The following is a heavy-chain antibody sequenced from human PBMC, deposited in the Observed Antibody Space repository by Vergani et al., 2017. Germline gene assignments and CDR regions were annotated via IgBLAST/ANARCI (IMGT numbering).Heavy chain of an antibody. Sequence: EVQLLESGGGLVQPGGSLRLSCAASGFTFSSYSMNWVRQAPGKGLEWVSSISYSSSYIYYADSVKGRFTISRDNAKNSLYLQMNSLRAEDTAVYYCARDRDYGDYGDYWGQGTLVTVSS. CDR3: ARDRDYGDYGDY. CDR1: GFTFSSYS. J-gene: IGHJ4*02. CDR2: ISYSSSYI. V-gene: IGHV3-21*01. D-gene: IGHD4-17*01.